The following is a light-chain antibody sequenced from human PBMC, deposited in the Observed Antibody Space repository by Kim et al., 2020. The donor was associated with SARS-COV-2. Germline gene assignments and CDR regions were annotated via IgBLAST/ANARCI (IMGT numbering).Light chain of an antibody. CDR1: NIGSKS. CDR3: QVWDSSSVV. J-gene: IGLJ2*01. CDR2: YDS. V-gene: IGLV3-21*04. Sequence: SVAPGKTARITCGGNNIGSKSVHWYQQKPCQAPVLVIYYDSDRPSGIPERFSGSNSGNTATLTISRVEAGDEADYYCQVWDSSSVVFGGGTQLTVL.